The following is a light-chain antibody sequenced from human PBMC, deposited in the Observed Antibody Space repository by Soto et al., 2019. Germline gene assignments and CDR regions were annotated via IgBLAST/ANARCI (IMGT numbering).Light chain of an antibody. V-gene: IGLV1-47*02. CDR1: SSNIGSDY. CDR3: AAWDDSLNGVV. CDR2: SNN. J-gene: IGLJ2*01. Sequence: QSALTQPPSASGTPGQRVTISCSGSSSNIGSDYVYWYRQLPGTAPKLLIYSNNQRPSGVPDRFSGSKSGTSASLAISGLRSEDEADYYCAAWDDSLNGVVFGGGTKLTVL.